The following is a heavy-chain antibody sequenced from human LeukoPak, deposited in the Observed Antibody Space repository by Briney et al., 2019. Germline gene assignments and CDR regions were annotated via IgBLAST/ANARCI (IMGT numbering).Heavy chain of an antibody. CDR1: GGSISSSSYY. J-gene: IGHJ6*03. D-gene: IGHD3-10*01. CDR3: ARDQAFASSRGRPTYFYFHYLDV. CDR2: IYYSGST. Sequence: SETLSLTCTVSGGSISSSSYYWDWIRQPPGKGLEWIGSIYYSGSTYYNPSLESRVTMSLDTSKNQFSLKLSSVTAADTALYSCARDQAFASSRGRPTYFYFHYLDVWGKGTTVIISS. V-gene: IGHV4-39*07.